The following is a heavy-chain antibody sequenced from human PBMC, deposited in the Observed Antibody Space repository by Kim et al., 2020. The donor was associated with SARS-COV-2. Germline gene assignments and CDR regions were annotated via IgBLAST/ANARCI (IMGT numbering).Heavy chain of an antibody. D-gene: IGHD1-26*01. CDR2: ISSSSSTI. CDR3: ARVGYNGSPRGWFDP. V-gene: IGHV3-48*02. J-gene: IGHJ5*02. Sequence: GGSLRLSCAASGFTFSSYSMNWVRQAPGKGLEWVSYISSSSSTIYYADSVKGRFTISRDNAKNSLYLQMNSLRDEDTAVYYCARVGYNGSPRGWFDPWGQGTLVTVSS. CDR1: GFTFSSYS.